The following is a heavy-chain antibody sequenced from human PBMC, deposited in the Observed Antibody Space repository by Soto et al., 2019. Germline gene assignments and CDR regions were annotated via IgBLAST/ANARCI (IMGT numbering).Heavy chain of an antibody. CDR1: GFTVDDYA. D-gene: IGHD4-17*01. Sequence: DVQLVESGGGLVQPGSSLRLSCAASGFTVDDYAMHWVRQAPGKGLEWVSGISSNSDTIDYADSVKGRFTISRDNAKNSLFLQMNSLRAEDTALYYCAKDMKWGGMTTIHYFDSWGQGTLVTVSS. CDR3: AKDMKWGGMTTIHYFDS. J-gene: IGHJ4*02. V-gene: IGHV3-9*01. CDR2: ISSNSDTI.